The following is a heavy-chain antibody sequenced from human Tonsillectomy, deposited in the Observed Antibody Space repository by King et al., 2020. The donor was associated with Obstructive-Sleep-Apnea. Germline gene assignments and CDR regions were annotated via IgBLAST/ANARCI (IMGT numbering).Heavy chain of an antibody. D-gene: IGHD5-12*01. V-gene: IGHV4-59*08. CDR2: RYYSVNT. CDR3: ARHRGVEDYGGYGDYFDY. J-gene: IGHJ4*02. Sequence: VQLQESGPGLVKPSETLSLTCTVSCASISNYYWSWIRQPPGKGLEWIGYRYYSVNTNFNPSLKRRFTISADTSKIQFSLILSPVTAAATAVYYCARHRGVEDYGGYGDYFDYWGQGTLVIVSS. CDR1: CASISNYY.